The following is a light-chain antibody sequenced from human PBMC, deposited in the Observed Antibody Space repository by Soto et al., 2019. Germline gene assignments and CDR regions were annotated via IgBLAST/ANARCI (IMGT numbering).Light chain of an antibody. Sequence: ENVLTQSPATLSLSPGEGATLSCRASQSINTYLAWYQQKPGQAPRLLIYDASKRATGIPARFSGSGSGTDFTLTISSLEPEDIATYYCQQYDSLPLTFGQGTRLENK. V-gene: IGKV3-11*01. CDR2: DAS. CDR1: QSINTY. J-gene: IGKJ5*01. CDR3: QQYDSLPLT.